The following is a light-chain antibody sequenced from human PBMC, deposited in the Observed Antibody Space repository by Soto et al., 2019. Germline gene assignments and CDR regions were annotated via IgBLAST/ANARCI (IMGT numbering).Light chain of an antibody. CDR3: SSYAGSSNHVL. J-gene: IGLJ2*01. Sequence: QSALTQPPSASGSPGQSVTISCTGTGSDIGAYDYVSWYQQHPGKAPKLIIYEVSKRPSGVPDRFSGSKSGNTASLTVSGVQAEDEADYYCSSYAGSSNHVLFGGGTKLTVL. CDR1: GSDIGAYDY. V-gene: IGLV2-8*01. CDR2: EVS.